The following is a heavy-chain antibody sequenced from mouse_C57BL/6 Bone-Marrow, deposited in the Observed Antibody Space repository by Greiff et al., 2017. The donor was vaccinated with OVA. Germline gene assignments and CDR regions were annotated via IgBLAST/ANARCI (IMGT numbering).Heavy chain of an antibody. J-gene: IGHJ1*03. CDR2: ISNLAYSI. V-gene: IGHV5-15*01. CDR1: GFTFSDYG. Sequence: DVMLVESGGGLVQPGGSLKLSCAASGFTFSDYGMAWVRQAPRKGPEWVAFISNLAYSIYYADTVTGRFTISRENAKNTLYLEMSSLRSEDTAMYYCARQRYYGSSFWYFDVWGTGTTVTVSS. D-gene: IGHD1-1*01. CDR3: ARQRYYGSSFWYFDV.